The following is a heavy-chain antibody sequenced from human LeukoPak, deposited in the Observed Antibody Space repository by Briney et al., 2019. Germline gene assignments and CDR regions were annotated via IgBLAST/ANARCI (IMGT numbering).Heavy chain of an antibody. Sequence: ASVKVSCKASGYTLTQRSMNWVRQAPGQGLEWMGWIITDTGNPTYAQGFTGRFVFSVDTSVNTAYLQISSLKAEDTAVYYCAREVLRHDYWGQGTLVTVSS. CDR2: IITDTGNP. D-gene: IGHD3-10*01. J-gene: IGHJ4*02. CDR1: GYTLTQRS. V-gene: IGHV7-4-1*02. CDR3: AREVLRHDY.